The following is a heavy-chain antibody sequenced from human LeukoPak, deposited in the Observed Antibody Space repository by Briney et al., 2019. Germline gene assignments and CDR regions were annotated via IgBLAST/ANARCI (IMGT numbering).Heavy chain of an antibody. J-gene: IGHJ4*02. CDR3: ARVGPLVEVD. Sequence: SETLSLTCTVSGGSISSYYWSWIRQPPGKGLEWIGYIYYSGSTNYNPSLKSRVTISVVTSKNQFSLKLSSVTAADTAVYYCARVGPLVEVDWGQGTLVTVSS. V-gene: IGHV4-59*01. CDR2: IYYSGST. D-gene: IGHD2-15*01. CDR1: GGSISSYY.